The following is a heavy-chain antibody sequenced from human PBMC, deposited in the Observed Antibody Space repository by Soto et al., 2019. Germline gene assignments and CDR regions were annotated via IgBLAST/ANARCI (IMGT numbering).Heavy chain of an antibody. D-gene: IGHD4-17*01. CDR1: GYSFGSYS. CDR3: VTVLLDRGGY. V-gene: IGHV1-18*01. Sequence: QVQLVQSGGEEKKPGASVKFSCKASGYSFGSYSISWVRQAPGQGLEWMGRISAYTGDTNYAQKFQDRVTMTTDTSTSTAYMELRSLRSDDTAVYYCVTVLLDRGGYWGQGTLVTVSS. J-gene: IGHJ4*02. CDR2: ISAYTGDT.